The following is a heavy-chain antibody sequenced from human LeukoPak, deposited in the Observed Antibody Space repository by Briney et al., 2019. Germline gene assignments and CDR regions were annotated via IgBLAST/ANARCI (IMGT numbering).Heavy chain of an antibody. V-gene: IGHV4-31*03. J-gene: IGHJ4*02. CDR2: IYYSGST. CDR3: ATPGYCSGGSCPFDY. CDR1: GGSISSGGYY. D-gene: IGHD2-15*01. Sequence: SETLSLTCTVSGGSISSGGYYWSWIRQHPGKGLEGIGYIYYSGSTYYNPSLKSRVTISVYTSKTQFSLKLRSVTAADTAVYYCATPGYCSGGSCPFDYWGQGTLVTVSS.